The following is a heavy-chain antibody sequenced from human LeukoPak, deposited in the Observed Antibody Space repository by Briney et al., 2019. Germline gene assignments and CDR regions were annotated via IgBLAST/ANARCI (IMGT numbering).Heavy chain of an antibody. CDR2: IYHSGST. CDR1: GGSISSSSYY. D-gene: IGHD6-19*01. V-gene: IGHV4-39*07. CDR3: ARSPPRIAVAGFYFDY. J-gene: IGHJ4*02. Sequence: PSETLSLTCTVSGGSISSSSYYWGWIRQPPGKGLEWIGSIYHSGSTYYNPSLKSRVTISVDTSKNQFSLKLSSVTAADTAVYYCARSPPRIAVAGFYFDYWGQGTLVTVSS.